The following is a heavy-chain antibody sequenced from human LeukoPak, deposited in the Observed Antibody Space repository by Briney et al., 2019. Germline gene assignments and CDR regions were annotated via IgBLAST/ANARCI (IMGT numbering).Heavy chain of an antibody. Sequence: SETLSLTCTVSGYSISSGYYWGWIRQPPGKGLEWIALIYHSGTTYYNPSLKSRVTISVDTSKNQFSLKLSSVTAADTAVYYCARVWAPGYYYYMDVWGKGTTVTVSS. CDR3: ARVWAPGYYYYMDV. CDR2: IYHSGTT. V-gene: IGHV4-38-2*02. J-gene: IGHJ6*03. D-gene: IGHD3-16*01. CDR1: GYSISSGYY.